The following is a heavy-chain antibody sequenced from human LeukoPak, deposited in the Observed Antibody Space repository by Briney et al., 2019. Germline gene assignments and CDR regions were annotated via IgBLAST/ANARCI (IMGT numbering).Heavy chain of an antibody. CDR1: GFTVSSNY. J-gene: IGHJ4*02. CDR2: IYSGGST. V-gene: IGHV3-53*01. Sequence: PGGSLRLSCAASGFTVSSNYMSWVRQAPGEGLEWVSVIYSGGSTYYADSVKGRFTISRDNSKNTLYLQMNSLRAEDTAVYYCARDSYYDSSGYATASDYWGQGTLVTVSS. CDR3: ARDSYYDSSGYATASDY. D-gene: IGHD3-22*01.